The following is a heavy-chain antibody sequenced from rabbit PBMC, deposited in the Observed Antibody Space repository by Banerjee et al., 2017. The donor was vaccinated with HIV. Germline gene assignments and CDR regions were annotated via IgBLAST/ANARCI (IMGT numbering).Heavy chain of an antibody. Sequence: QEQLKESGGGLVQPGGSLKLSCKASGFDFSSCYMSWVRQAPGKGLEWIGCINTSSGNTVYASWAKGRFTISKTSSTTVTLQMTSLTAADTATYFCARDLAGVIGWNFDLWGPGTLVTVS. CDR2: INTSSGNT. J-gene: IGHJ4*01. CDR1: GFDFSSCYM. V-gene: IGHV1S45*01. D-gene: IGHD4-1*01. CDR3: ARDLAGVIGWNFDL.